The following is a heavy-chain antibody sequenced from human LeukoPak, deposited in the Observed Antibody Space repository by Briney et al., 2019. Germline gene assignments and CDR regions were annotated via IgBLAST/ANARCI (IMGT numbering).Heavy chain of an antibody. Sequence: GRSLRLSCAASGFAFSSFGMHWVRQAPGKGLEWVAVIWYDGSNKYYADSVKGRFTISRDNSKNTLYLQMNSLRAEDTAVYYCASGYDILTGPEKVHDYWGRGTLVTVSS. CDR3: ASGYDILTGPEKVHDY. J-gene: IGHJ4*02. V-gene: IGHV3-33*01. CDR2: IWYDGSNK. D-gene: IGHD3-9*01. CDR1: GFAFSSFG.